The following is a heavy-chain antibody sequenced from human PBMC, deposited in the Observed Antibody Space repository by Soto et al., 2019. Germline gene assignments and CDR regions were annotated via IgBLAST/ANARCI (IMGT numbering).Heavy chain of an antibody. V-gene: IGHV3-30*18. CDR1: GVTFSSYG. CDR2: ISYDGSNK. J-gene: IGHJ6*02. Sequence: GGSLRLSCAASGVTFSSYGMHWVRQAPGKGLEWVAVISYDGSNKYYADSVKGRFTISRDNSKNTLYLQMSSLRAEDTAVYYCAKRITIFGVVIILDGMDVWGQGTTVTVSS. CDR3: AKRITIFGVVIILDGMDV. D-gene: IGHD3-3*01.